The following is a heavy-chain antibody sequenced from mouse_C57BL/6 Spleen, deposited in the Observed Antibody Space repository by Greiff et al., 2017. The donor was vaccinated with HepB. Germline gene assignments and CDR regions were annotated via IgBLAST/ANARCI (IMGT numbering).Heavy chain of an antibody. CDR3: ARDYGNPFYWYFDV. J-gene: IGHJ1*03. Sequence: QVQLQQSGPELVKPGASVKISCKASGYAFSSSWMNWVKQRPGKGLEWIGRIYPGDGDTNYNGKFKGKATLTADKSSSTAYMQLSSLTSEDSAVYVCARDYGNPFYWYFDVWGTGTTVTVSS. CDR2: IYPGDGDT. V-gene: IGHV1-82*01. D-gene: IGHD2-1*01. CDR1: GYAFSSSW.